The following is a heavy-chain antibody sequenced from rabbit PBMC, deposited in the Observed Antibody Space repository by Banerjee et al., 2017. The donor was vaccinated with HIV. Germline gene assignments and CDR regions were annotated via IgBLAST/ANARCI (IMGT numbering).Heavy chain of an antibody. Sequence: QEQLEESGGDLVKPEGSLTLTCTASGFSFSNGYVMCWVRQAPGKGLEWIACINTISGDTVYATWAKGRFTISKASWTTVTLQMTSLTAADTATYFCVREVRSGWGRYYFNLWGQGTLVTVS. CDR1: GFSFSNGYV. D-gene: IGHD4-1*01. V-gene: IGHV1S45*01. CDR2: INTISGDT. J-gene: IGHJ4*01. CDR3: VREVRSGWGRYYFNL.